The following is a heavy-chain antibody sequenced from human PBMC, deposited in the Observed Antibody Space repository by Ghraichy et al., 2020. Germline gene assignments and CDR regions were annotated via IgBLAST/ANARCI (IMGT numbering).Heavy chain of an antibody. CDR3: GRVNSDDTYDSYYVFGY. CDR1: GASISSPDFY. Sequence: SETLSLTCTVSGASISSPDFYWSWIRQPPGKGLEWIGYIYHSGTTFYNPSLKSRVTISVDTSKNQFSLKLSSVTAADTAVFYCGRVNSDDTYDSYYVFGYWGQGTLVTVSS. D-gene: IGHD3-22*01. CDR2: IYHSGTT. J-gene: IGHJ4*02. V-gene: IGHV4-30-4*01.